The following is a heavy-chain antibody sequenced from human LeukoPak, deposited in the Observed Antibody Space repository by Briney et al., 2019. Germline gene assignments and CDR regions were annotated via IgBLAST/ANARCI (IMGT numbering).Heavy chain of an antibody. Sequence: AGGSLRLSCAASGFIFSGHPMHWVRQAPGKGLECVSAISPDGTKTYYTNSVKGRFTISRDNSKNTLYLQVGSLRDEDMAMYYCAREEPAGSTDYWGQGTLVTVSS. CDR2: ISPDGTKT. CDR3: AREEPAGSTDY. D-gene: IGHD1-14*01. CDR1: GFIFSGHP. J-gene: IGHJ4*02. V-gene: IGHV3-64*01.